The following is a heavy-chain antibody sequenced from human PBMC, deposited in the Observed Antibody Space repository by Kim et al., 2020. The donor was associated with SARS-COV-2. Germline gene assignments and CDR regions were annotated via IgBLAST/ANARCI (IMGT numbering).Heavy chain of an antibody. J-gene: IGHJ6*02. Sequence: ASVKVSCKASGYTFTSYGISWVRQAPGQGLEWMGWISAYNGNTNYAQKLQGRVTMTTDTSTSTAYMELRSLRSDDTAVYYCARGTYYDILTGYIPPYYYYGMDVWGQGTTVTVSS. CDR2: ISAYNGNT. CDR3: ARGTYYDILTGYIPPYYYYGMDV. CDR1: GYTFTSYG. V-gene: IGHV1-18*04. D-gene: IGHD3-9*01.